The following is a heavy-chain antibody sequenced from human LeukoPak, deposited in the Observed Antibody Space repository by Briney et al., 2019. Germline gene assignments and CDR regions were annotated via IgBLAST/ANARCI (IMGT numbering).Heavy chain of an antibody. CDR3: ARDGVPIFGVVSPREVGMDV. D-gene: IGHD3-3*01. V-gene: IGHV3-21*01. CDR1: GFTFSSYS. J-gene: IGHJ6*04. CDR2: ISSSSSYI. Sequence: GGSLRLSCAASGFTFSSYSMNWVRQAPGKGLEWVSCISSSSSYIYYADSVKGRFTISRDNAKNSLYLQMNSLRAEDTAVYYCARDGVPIFGVVSPREVGMDVWGKGTTVTVSS.